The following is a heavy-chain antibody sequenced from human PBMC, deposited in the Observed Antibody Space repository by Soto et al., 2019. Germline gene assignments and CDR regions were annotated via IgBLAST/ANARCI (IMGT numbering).Heavy chain of an antibody. V-gene: IGHV3-23*01. CDR3: AKDATRTSGWYHFDY. D-gene: IGHD6-19*01. CDR1: GFTFSSFA. CDR2: INDSGGST. Sequence: EVQLLESGGGLVQPGGSLRLSCAASGFTFSSFAMGWVRQAPGKGLEGVSVINDSGGSTYYADSVKGRFTISRDNSKNTLYLQMNSLRAEDTAVYYCAKDATRTSGWYHFDYWGQGALVTVSS. J-gene: IGHJ4*02.